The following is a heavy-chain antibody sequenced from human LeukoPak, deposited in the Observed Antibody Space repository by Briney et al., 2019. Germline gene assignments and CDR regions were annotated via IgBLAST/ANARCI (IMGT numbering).Heavy chain of an antibody. Sequence: SETLSLTCTVSGDSISSSDYYWGWIRQPPRKGLGWIGTISYSGSTYYNPSLQSRVTISVDTSKNQFSLELSSVTAADTAVYYCARGSRRLADFHYWGQGTLVTVSS. CDR2: ISYSGST. J-gene: IGHJ4*02. CDR1: GDSISSSDYY. CDR3: ARGSRRLADFHY. V-gene: IGHV4-39*01. D-gene: IGHD1-26*01.